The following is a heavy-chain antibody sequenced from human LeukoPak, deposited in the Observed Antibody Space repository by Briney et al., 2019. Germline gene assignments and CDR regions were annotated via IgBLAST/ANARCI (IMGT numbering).Heavy chain of an antibody. CDR3: AREGNGLLSKDFDY. J-gene: IGHJ4*02. CDR2: IGPHSSAT. CDR1: GFIFTDYY. V-gene: IGHV1-2*02. Sequence: ASVKVSCKSSGFIFTDYYIHWVRQAPGQGLEGMGYIGPHSSATSSPQEFQGRVTMTRDTSMSTAYMELTRLTSDDTAVYYCAREGNGLLSKDFDYWGQGTLVTVSS. D-gene: IGHD2/OR15-2a*01.